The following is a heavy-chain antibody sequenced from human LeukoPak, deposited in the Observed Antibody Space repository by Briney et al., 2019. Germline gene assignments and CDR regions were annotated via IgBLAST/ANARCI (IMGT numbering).Heavy chain of an antibody. Sequence: GGSLRLSCAASGFTFSSYEMNWVRQAPGKGLEWVSYISSSGSTIYYADSVKGRFTISRDNAKNSLYLQMNSLRAEDTAVYYCARDPPYYYDSSRYEGCDYWGQGTLVTVSS. J-gene: IGHJ4*02. CDR3: ARDPPYYYDSSRYEGCDY. CDR1: GFTFSSYE. CDR2: ISSSGSTI. D-gene: IGHD3-22*01. V-gene: IGHV3-48*03.